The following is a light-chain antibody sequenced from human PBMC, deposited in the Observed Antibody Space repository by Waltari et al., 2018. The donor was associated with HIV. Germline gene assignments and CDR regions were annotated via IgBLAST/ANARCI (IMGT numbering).Light chain of an antibody. V-gene: IGKV4-1*01. Sequence: DIVMTPSPQSLALALGERATINCKSSQRILYSSKNENFLAWYQQKPGQSPKLVIYWASTRGSGVPDRFSGSGSGTDFTLTINSLQSEDVAVYFCQQYYSTPPTFGQGTRVEI. CDR1: QRILYSSKNENF. CDR3: QQYYSTPPT. CDR2: WAS. J-gene: IGKJ1*01.